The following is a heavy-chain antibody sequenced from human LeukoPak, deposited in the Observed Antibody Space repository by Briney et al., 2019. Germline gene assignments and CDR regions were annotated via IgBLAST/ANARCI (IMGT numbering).Heavy chain of an antibody. CDR2: ISSSSSYI. CDR1: GFTFSSYS. D-gene: IGHD3-10*01. V-gene: IGHV3-21*01. J-gene: IGHJ3*02. CDR3: ARVARGNAFDI. Sequence: GGSLILSCAASGFTFSSYSMNWVRQAPGKGLEWVSSISSSSSYIYYADSVKGRFTISRDNAKNSLYLQMNSLRAEDTAVYYCARVARGNAFDIWGQGTMVTVPS.